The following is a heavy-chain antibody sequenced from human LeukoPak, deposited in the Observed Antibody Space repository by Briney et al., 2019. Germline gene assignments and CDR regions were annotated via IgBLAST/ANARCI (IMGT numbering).Heavy chain of an antibody. V-gene: IGHV3-21*01. Sequence: PGGSLRLSCAASGFTFGSYTMNWVRQAPGKGLEWVSFISSTSSYIYYADSVKGRFTISRDNAKNSLYLQMNSLRAEDTAVYYCARSSSGWYEGDYWGQGTLVTVSS. CDR1: GFTFGSYT. CDR3: ARSSSGWYEGDY. J-gene: IGHJ4*02. D-gene: IGHD6-19*01. CDR2: ISSTSSYI.